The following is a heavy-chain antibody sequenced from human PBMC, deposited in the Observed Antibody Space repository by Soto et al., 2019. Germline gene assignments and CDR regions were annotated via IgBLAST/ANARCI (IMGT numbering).Heavy chain of an antibody. Sequence: ASVKVSCKASGYTFTSYYMHWVRQAPGQGLEWMGIFNPSGGSTSYAQKFQGRVTMTRDTSTSTVYMELSSLRSEDTAVYYCARVSYYYDSSGYYSFDYWGQGTLVTVSS. CDR1: GYTFTSYY. D-gene: IGHD3-22*01. CDR3: ARVSYYYDSSGYYSFDY. J-gene: IGHJ4*02. V-gene: IGHV1-46*01. CDR2: FNPSGGST.